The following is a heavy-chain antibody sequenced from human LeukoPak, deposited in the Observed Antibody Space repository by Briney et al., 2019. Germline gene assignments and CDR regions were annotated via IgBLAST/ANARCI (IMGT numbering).Heavy chain of an antibody. CDR1: GGSISSGGYY. V-gene: IGHV4-31*03. D-gene: IGHD1-1*01. Sequence: SQTLSLTCTVSGGSISSGGYYWSWIRQHPGKGLEWIGYIYYSGSTYYNPSLKSRVTISVDTSKNQFSLKLSSVTAADTAVYYCARGEGWNDYFDYWGQGTLVAVSS. CDR3: ARGEGWNDYFDY. CDR2: IYYSGST. J-gene: IGHJ4*02.